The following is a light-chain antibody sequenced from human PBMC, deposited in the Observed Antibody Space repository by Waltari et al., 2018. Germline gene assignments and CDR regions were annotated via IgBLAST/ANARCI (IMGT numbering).Light chain of an antibody. CDR1: SRDLGGYKY. CDR2: DVD. CDR3: CSYAGRYTSV. J-gene: IGLJ2*01. Sequence: QSALTQPRSVSGSPGQSVTLSCTGTSRDLGGYKYVSWYQHHPGKAPKLVIYDVDKRPSGVPDRFSGSKAGNTASLTISGLQTDDDADYYCCSYAGRYTSVFGRGTRVTVL. V-gene: IGLV2-11*01.